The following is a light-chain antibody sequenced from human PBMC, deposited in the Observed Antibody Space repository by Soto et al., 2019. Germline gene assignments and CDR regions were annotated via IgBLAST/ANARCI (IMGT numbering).Light chain of an antibody. Sequence: EIVMTQSPATLSVSPGERATLSCRASQSVSSNLAWYQQMPGQAPRLLIYGASTRATGIPARFSRSGSGTEFTLAISSLQSEDFAVYYCQQYNDWPTWTFGQGTKVEIK. CDR3: QQYNDWPTWT. CDR2: GAS. V-gene: IGKV3-15*01. J-gene: IGKJ1*01. CDR1: QSVSSN.